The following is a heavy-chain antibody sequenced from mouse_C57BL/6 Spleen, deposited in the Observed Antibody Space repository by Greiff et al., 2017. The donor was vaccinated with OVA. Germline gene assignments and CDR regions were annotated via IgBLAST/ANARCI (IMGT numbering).Heavy chain of an antibody. Sequence: VQLQQSGAELARPGASVKMSCKASGYTFTSYTMHWVKQRPGQGLEWIGYINPSSGYTKYNQKFKDKDTLTADKSSSTAYMQLSSLTSEDSAVYSSERGGVYDGGKYAYWGQGTPLTVSS. V-gene: IGHV1-4*01. CDR1: GYTFTSYT. D-gene: IGHD1-2*01. CDR2: INPSSGYT. J-gene: IGHJ2*01. CDR3: ERGGVYDGGKYAY.